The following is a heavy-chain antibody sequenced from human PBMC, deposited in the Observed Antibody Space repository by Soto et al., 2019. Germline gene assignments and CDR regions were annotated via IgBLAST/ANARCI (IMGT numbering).Heavy chain of an antibody. CDR3: ARAAYTSGYYYFDH. J-gene: IGHJ4*02. V-gene: IGHV3-33*01. Sequence: QVQLVESGGGVVQPGESLRLSCASSGFTFSSHAMHWVRQAPGKGLEWVANIWFDGSNKNYADSVKGRFTISRDNSKNTLSLQVNSLRAEDTAIYYCARAAYTSGYYYFDHWGQGTPVTVS. D-gene: IGHD6-19*01. CDR1: GFTFSSHA. CDR2: IWFDGSNK.